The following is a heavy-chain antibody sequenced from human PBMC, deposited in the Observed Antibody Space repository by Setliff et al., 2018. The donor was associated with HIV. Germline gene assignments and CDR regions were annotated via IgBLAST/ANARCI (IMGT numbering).Heavy chain of an antibody. V-gene: IGHV4-30-2*06. J-gene: IGHJ4*02. CDR2: INFSGGT. D-gene: IGHD3-10*01. CDR3: ARAPLPDFRGWCY. Sequence: PSETLSLTCDVSGGSISSGGYSWNWIRQSPGKGLEWIGEINFSGGTNYNPSLKSRVTISVDTSKNQLSLTLTSVTAADPAVYYCARAPLPDFRGWCYWGQGTLVTVSS. CDR1: GGSISSGGYS.